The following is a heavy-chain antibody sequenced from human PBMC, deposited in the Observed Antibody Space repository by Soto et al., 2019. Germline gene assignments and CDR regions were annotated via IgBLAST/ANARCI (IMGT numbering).Heavy chain of an antibody. Sequence: PXETLSLTCSVSGGSISGFYWSWLRQPPGKGLEWIGYIHYSGSTTYNPSLKSRITISVDTSENQFSLKLASVTAADTDVYYCARRIYGVSDYWGPGTLVTVYS. CDR1: GGSISGFY. V-gene: IGHV4-59*01. D-gene: IGHD2-15*01. J-gene: IGHJ4*02. CDR2: IHYSGST. CDR3: ARRIYGVSDY.